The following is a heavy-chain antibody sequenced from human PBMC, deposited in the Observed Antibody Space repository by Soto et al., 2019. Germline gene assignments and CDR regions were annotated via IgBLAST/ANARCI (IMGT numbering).Heavy chain of an antibody. V-gene: IGHV4-30-4*01. D-gene: IGHD3-22*01. CDR2: IHSSGSI. J-gene: IGHJ1*01. Sequence: PSETLSLTCTVSGGSISSDDYYWSWIRQAPGRGLEWIGYIHSSGSIYYNPSLKSRTTMSIDTAGNQFSLKVSSVTVADTAVYYCARHLDGLHDDTSGPFPRPGWGQGTLVTVSS. CDR1: GGSISSDDYY. CDR3: ARHLDGLHDDTSGPFPRPG.